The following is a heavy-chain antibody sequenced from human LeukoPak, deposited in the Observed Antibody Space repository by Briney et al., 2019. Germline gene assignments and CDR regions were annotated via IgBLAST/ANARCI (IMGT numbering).Heavy chain of an antibody. CDR2: IYHSGST. J-gene: IGHJ4*02. CDR3: VRFDY. Sequence: PSXXLSLTCAVSGYSISSGYYWGWIRQPPGKGLEWIGSIYHSGSTSYNPSLKSRVTISVDTSKNQFSLQLSSVTAADTAVYYCVRFDYWGQGTLVTVSS. CDR1: GYSISSGYY. V-gene: IGHV4-38-2*01.